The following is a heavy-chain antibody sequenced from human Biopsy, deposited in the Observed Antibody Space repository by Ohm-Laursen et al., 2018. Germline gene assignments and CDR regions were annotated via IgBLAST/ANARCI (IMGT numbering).Heavy chain of an antibody. Sequence: ASVKVSCKTSGYTFTGQYLHWVRQVPGQGLEWMGWINPHSGTTKFAQDFQGRVTMTRDTSITTAYMELRRLRSDDTAVYYCAKGQDLRGGAEYFQHWGQGALVTVSS. J-gene: IGHJ1*01. CDR1: GYTFTGQY. V-gene: IGHV1-2*02. CDR2: INPHSGTT. CDR3: AKGQDLRGGAEYFQH. D-gene: IGHD2-15*01.